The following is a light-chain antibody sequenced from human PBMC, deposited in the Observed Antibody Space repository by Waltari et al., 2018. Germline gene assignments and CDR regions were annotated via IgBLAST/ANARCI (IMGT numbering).Light chain of an antibody. V-gene: IGLV3-21*04. Sequence: SYDLTQQPSVSVAPGETARITCGGDHIGGKSVHWYQQKPGQAPVVIIYYNTDRPSGIPERFSGSNSANTATLIISRVEAGDEADYFCQVWHSSTNVIFGGGTKLTVV. CDR3: QVWHSSTNVI. CDR1: HIGGKS. J-gene: IGLJ2*01. CDR2: YNT.